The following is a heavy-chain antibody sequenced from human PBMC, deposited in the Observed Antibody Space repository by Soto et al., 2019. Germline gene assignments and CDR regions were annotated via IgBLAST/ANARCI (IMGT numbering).Heavy chain of an antibody. CDR3: ARYRISGSWSKFDY. CDR1: GLTISSASYY. Sequence: QVLLQESGPGLMKPSQTLSLTCTVSGLTISSASYYWSWIRQHPGKGLEWLGNIYYNGSTYYSPSLKSRVTLWVDTSKNQFSLRLASVTAADTAVYYCARYRISGSWSKFDYWGQGTLVTVSS. V-gene: IGHV4-31*03. D-gene: IGHD6-13*01. CDR2: IYYNGST. J-gene: IGHJ4*02.